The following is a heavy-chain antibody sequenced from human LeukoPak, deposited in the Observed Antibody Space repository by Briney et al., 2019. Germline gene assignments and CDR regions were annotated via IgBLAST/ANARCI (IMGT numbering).Heavy chain of an antibody. CDR1: GGSFSGYY. D-gene: IGHD3-22*01. CDR2: IYYSGST. Sequence: SETLSLTCAVYGGSFSGYYWSWIRQPPGKGLEWIGYIYYSGSTNYNPSLKSRVTISVDTSKNQFSLKLSSVTAADTAVYYCARADYYDSSGYITDYFDYWGQGTLVTVSS. V-gene: IGHV4-59*01. CDR3: ARADYYDSSGYITDYFDY. J-gene: IGHJ4*02.